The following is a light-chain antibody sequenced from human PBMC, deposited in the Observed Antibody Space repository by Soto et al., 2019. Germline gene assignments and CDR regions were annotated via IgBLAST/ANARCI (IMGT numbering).Light chain of an antibody. Sequence: ELVLTQSPATLSVSPGERATLSCRASQGVGSTLAWYQQEPGRAPRLLIYDASTRATGIPARFSGAGSGTEFTLTISGLQSDDFATYYCQHYNSYSEAFGQGTKVELK. J-gene: IGKJ1*01. CDR3: QHYNSYSEA. CDR1: QGVGST. V-gene: IGKV3-15*01. CDR2: DAS.